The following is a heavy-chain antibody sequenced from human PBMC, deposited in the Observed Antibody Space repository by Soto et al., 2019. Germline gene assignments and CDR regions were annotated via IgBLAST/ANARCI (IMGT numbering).Heavy chain of an antibody. D-gene: IGHD6-13*01. CDR1: GGSISSYY. CDR3: ARISVGSSWYQLDY. V-gene: IGHV4-59*01. J-gene: IGHJ4*02. CDR2: IYYSGST. Sequence: QVQLQESGPGLVKPSETLSLTCTVSGGSISSYYWSWIREPPGKGLEWIGYIYYSGSTNYNPSLTRRVTISVDPSKTQFSLKLSSVTAADTAVYYCARISVGSSWYQLDYWGQGTLVTVSS.